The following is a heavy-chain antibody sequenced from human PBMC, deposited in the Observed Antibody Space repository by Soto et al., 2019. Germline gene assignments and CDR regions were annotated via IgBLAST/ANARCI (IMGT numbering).Heavy chain of an antibody. CDR2: SNYGGPT. CDR1: GVAINSTVYY. CDR3: ARHGAYSTSVYYYYGMDV. J-gene: IGHJ6*02. V-gene: IGHV4-39*01. Sequence: SETLSLTCTVSGVAINSTVYYWGWMGQPPGKGLEWIGSSNYGGPTYYSPSLQSRVTISLDTAKNHFSLNLRSVTAADTAVYYCARHGAYSTSVYYYYGMDVWGQGTTVTVSS. D-gene: IGHD6-13*01.